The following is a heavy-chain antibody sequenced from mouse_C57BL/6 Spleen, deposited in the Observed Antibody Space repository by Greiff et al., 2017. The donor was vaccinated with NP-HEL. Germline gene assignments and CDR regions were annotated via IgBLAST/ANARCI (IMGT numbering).Heavy chain of an antibody. J-gene: IGHJ2*01. CDR3: ARWQRSLFDY. CDR1: GYAFSSSW. CDR2: IYPGDGDT. D-gene: IGHD6-1*01. V-gene: IGHV1-82*01. Sequence: VQLQQSGPELVKPGASVKISCKASGYAFSSSWMNWVKQRPGKGLEWIGRIYPGDGDTNYNGKFKGKATLTADKSSSTAYMQLSSLTSEDSAVYFCARWQRSLFDYWGQGTTLTVSS.